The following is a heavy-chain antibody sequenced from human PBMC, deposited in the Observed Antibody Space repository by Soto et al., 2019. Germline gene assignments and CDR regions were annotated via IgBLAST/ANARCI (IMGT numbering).Heavy chain of an antibody. CDR2: INAGNGNT. J-gene: IGHJ6*02. CDR1: GYTFTSYA. D-gene: IGHD3-10*01. Sequence: GASVKVSCKASGYTFTSYAMHWVRQAPGQRLEWMGWINAGNGNTKYSQKFQGRVTITRDTSASTAYMELSSLRSEDTAIYYCARGQQAAIGDYYYHGLDVWGQGTSVTVSS. CDR3: ARGQQAAIGDYYYHGLDV. V-gene: IGHV1-3*01.